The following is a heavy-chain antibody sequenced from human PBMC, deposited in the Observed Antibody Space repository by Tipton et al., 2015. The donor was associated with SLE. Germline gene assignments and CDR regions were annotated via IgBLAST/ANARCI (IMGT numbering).Heavy chain of an antibody. D-gene: IGHD3-22*01. V-gene: IGHV4-59*08. J-gene: IGHJ6*03. Sequence: TLSLTCTVSGGSISSHYWSWIRQPPGKGLEWIGCIYYSGSTNYNPSLKSRVTISVDTSKNQFSLKLSSVTAADTAVYYCASLYYYDSSGYYTYYYYYYMDGWGKGTTVTVSS. CDR1: GGSISSHY. CDR2: IYYSGST. CDR3: ASLYYYDSSGYYTYYYYYYMDG.